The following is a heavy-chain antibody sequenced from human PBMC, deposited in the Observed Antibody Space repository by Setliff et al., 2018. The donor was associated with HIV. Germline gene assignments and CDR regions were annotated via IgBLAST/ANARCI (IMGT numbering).Heavy chain of an antibody. CDR2: IRDSGVSF. CDR3: TKGVQRLRPYYFDP. CDR1: GFSFSNYG. Sequence: GGSLRLSCAASGFSFSNYGMSWVRQAPGKGLEWVSGIRDSGVSFYYADSVMGRFSISRDNSRNTLYLQMNSLRVEDTAIYYCTKGVQRLRPYYFDPWGQGTLVTVSS. J-gene: IGHJ4*02. D-gene: IGHD4-17*01. V-gene: IGHV3-23*01.